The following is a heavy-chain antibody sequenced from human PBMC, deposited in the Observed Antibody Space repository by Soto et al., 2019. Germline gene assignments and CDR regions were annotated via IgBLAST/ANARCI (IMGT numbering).Heavy chain of an antibody. D-gene: IGHD2-8*01. CDR3: THRRAGLNGV. J-gene: IGHJ1*01. CDR1: GFSLSTTAVG. CDR2: IYWNDEK. V-gene: IGHV2-5*01. Sequence: SGPTLVNPTQPLTLTCTFSGFSLSTTAVGVGWVRQPPGKALEWLALIYWNDEKRYSPSLKNRLSITKDTSKTRVVLTMTNMDPLDTARYYCTHRRAGLNGVWGQGILVTVSS.